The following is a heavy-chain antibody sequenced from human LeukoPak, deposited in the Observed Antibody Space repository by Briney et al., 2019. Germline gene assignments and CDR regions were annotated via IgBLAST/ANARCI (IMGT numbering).Heavy chain of an antibody. CDR3: ARTVPFYGDPKPYYFDY. CDR2: INPSGGST. V-gene: IGHV1-46*01. J-gene: IGHJ4*02. D-gene: IGHD4-17*01. CDR1: GYTFTSYY. Sequence: ASVKVSCKASGYTFTSYYMHWVRQAAGQGREWMGIINPSGGSTSYAQKFQGRVTMTRDMSTSTVYMELSSLRSEDTAVYFCARTVPFYGDPKPYYFDYWGQGTLVTVSS.